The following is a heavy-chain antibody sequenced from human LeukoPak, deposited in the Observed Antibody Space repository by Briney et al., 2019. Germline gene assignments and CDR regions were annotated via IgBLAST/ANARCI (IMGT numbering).Heavy chain of an antibody. J-gene: IGHJ4*02. CDR3: AKSAFHYDILTGYYSDFDY. Sequence: PGGSLRLSCAASGFTFSSYAMSWVRQAPGKGLEWVSAISGSGGSTYYADSVKGRFTISRDNSKNTLYLQMNSLRAEDTAVYYCAKSAFHYDILTGYYSDFDYWGQGTLVTVSS. CDR1: GFTFSSYA. D-gene: IGHD3-9*01. V-gene: IGHV3-23*01. CDR2: ISGSGGST.